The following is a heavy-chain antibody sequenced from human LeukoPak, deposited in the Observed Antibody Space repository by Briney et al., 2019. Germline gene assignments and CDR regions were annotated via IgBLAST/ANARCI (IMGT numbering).Heavy chain of an antibody. Sequence: GGSLRLSCAASGFTFTSYAMNWVRQAPGKGLEWVSAISGSGGSTYYADSVKGRFTVSRDNSENTLFLQMNSLRAEDTAVYYCAKDTDVVVPEYFQYWGQGTLVTVSS. J-gene: IGHJ1*01. D-gene: IGHD2-15*01. V-gene: IGHV3-23*01. CDR3: AKDTDVVVPEYFQY. CDR2: ISGSGGST. CDR1: GFTFTSYA.